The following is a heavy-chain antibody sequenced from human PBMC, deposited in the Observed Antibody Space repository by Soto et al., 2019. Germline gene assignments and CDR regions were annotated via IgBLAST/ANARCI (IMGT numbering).Heavy chain of an antibody. CDR1: GGTFSSYA. CDR3: ASGDSYSSSHNWFDP. D-gene: IGHD6-6*01. V-gene: IGHV1-69*13. Sequence: ASVKVSCKASGGTFSSYAIRWVRQAPGQGLEWMGGIILILGTANDPQKFQARVRLTADESTSTAYMELGSLRSEDTAVYYCASGDSYSSSHNWFDPWG. CDR2: IILILGTA. J-gene: IGHJ5*02.